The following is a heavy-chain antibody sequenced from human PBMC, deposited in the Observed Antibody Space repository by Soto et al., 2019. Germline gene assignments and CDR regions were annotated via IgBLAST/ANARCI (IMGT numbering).Heavy chain of an antibody. V-gene: IGHV2-26*01. CDR3: SRMGIVIGSSPPLLDAFDI. J-gene: IGHJ3*02. D-gene: IGHD2-15*01. Sequence: SGPTLVNPTETLTLTCTVSGFSLSNARMGVSWIRQPPGKALEWLAHIFSNDEKSYITSLKSRVTTTKDTTKTQVVLTKTNMDPVETTTYYCSRMGIVIGSSPPLLDAFDIWGQGTMVTVSS. CDR2: IFSNDEK. CDR1: GFSLSNARMG.